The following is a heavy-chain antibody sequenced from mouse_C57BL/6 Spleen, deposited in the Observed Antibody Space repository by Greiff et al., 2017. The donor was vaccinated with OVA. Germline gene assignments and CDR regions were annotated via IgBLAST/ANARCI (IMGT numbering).Heavy chain of an antibody. CDR1: GYTFTNYW. J-gene: IGHJ2*01. V-gene: IGHV1-63*01. D-gene: IGHD2-12*01. Sequence: QVQLQESGAELVRPGTSVKMSCKASGYTFTNYWIGWAKQRPGHGLEWIGDIYPGGGYTNYNEKFKGKATLTADKSSSTAYMQFSSLTSEDSAIYYCARGGLRRPYYFDYWGQGTTLTVSS. CDR3: ARGGLRRPYYFDY. CDR2: IYPGGGYT.